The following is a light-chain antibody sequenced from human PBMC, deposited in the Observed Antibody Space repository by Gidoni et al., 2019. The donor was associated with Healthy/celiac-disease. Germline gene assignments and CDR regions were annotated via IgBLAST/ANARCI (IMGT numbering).Light chain of an antibody. CDR3: CSYAGSSTCDVV. CDR2: EGS. Sequence: QSALTQPASVSGSPGQSITISCTGTSSDVGSYNLVSWYQQHPGKAPKLMIYEGSKRPSGVSNRFSGSKSGNTAYLTISGLQAEDEADYYCCSYAGSSTCDVVFGGGTKLTVL. V-gene: IGLV2-23*01. CDR1: SSDVGSYNL. J-gene: IGLJ2*01.